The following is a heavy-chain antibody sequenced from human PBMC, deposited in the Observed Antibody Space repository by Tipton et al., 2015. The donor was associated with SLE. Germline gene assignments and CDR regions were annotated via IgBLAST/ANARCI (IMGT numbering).Heavy chain of an antibody. V-gene: IGHV3-30*02. D-gene: IGHD2-15*01. J-gene: IGHJ4*02. CDR2: TRYNGGNK. Sequence: GSLRLSCAASGFTFSSYVMHWVRQAPGKGLEWVAFTRYNGGNKYNADFVKGRFTISRDNSKNMLYLEMSSLRAEDTAIYYCAKDRELAVEYYFDYWGQGTLVTVSS. CDR1: GFTFSSYV. CDR3: AKDRELAVEYYFDY.